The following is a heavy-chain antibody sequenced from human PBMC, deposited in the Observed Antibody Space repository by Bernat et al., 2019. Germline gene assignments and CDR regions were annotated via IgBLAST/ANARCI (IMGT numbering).Heavy chain of an antibody. V-gene: IGHV4-34*01. CDR1: GGSFSGYY. CDR3: AKDALMVATLPHDY. D-gene: IGHD5-12*01. Sequence: QVQLQQWGAGLLKPSETLSLTCAVYGGSFSGYYWSWIRQPPGKGLEWIGEINHSGSTNYNPSLKSRVTISVDTSKNQFSLKLSSVTAADTAVYYCAKDALMVATLPHDYWGQGTLVTVSS. CDR2: INHSGST. J-gene: IGHJ4*02.